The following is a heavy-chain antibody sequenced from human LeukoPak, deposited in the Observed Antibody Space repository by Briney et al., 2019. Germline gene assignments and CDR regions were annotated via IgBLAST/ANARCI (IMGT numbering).Heavy chain of an antibody. J-gene: IGHJ4*02. Sequence: GGSLRLSCAASGFTFSSYSMNWVRQAPGKGLEWVSSISSSSSYIYYADSVKGRFTISRDNAKNSLYLQMNSLRAEDTAVYYCARDPYYDDSSGYGNPDYWGQGTLVTVSS. CDR3: ARDPYYDDSSGYGNPDY. D-gene: IGHD3-22*01. CDR1: GFTFSSYS. CDR2: ISSSSSYI. V-gene: IGHV3-21*01.